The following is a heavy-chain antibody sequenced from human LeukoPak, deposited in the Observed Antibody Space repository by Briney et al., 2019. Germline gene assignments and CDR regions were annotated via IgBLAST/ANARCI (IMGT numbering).Heavy chain of an antibody. J-gene: IGHJ4*02. D-gene: IGHD3-16*01. CDR2: IYSGGST. CDR3: AGENTLGVFDY. CDR1: GFTVSSNY. V-gene: IGHV3-66*01. Sequence: GRSLRLSCAASGFTVSSNYMSWVRQAPGKGLEWVSVIYSGGSTYYADSVTGRFTISRDNSKNTLYLQMNSLRAEDTAVYYCAGENTLGVFDYGGRGPLVTVSS.